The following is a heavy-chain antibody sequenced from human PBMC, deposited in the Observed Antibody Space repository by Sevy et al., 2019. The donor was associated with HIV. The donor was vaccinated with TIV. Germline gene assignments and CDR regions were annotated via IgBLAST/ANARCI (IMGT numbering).Heavy chain of an antibody. Sequence: GGSLRLSCAASGFTFSSYSMNWVRQAPGKGLEWVSSISSSSSYIYYADSVKGRFTISRDNAKNSLYLQMNSLRAEDTAVYYCAGGPGIGHSGYDNTNWGIYYGIDVWGQGTTVTVSS. D-gene: IGHD5-12*01. CDR2: ISSSSSYI. CDR1: GFTFSSYS. CDR3: AGGPGIGHSGYDNTNWGIYYGIDV. V-gene: IGHV3-21*03. J-gene: IGHJ6*02.